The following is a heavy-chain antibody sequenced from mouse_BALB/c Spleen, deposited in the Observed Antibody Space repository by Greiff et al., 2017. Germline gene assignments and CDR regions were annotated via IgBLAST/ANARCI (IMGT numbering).Heavy chain of an antibody. CDR3: ARKEGYGKGAY. CDR1: GYAFTNYL. J-gene: IGHJ3*01. V-gene: IGHV1-54*01. CDR2: INPGSGGT. D-gene: IGHD2-10*02. Sequence: QVQLQQSGAELVRPGTSVKVSCKASGYAFTNYLIEWVKQRPGQGLEWIGVINPGSGGTNYNEKFKGKATLTADKSSSTAYMQFSSLTSDDSAVYFCARKEGYGKGAYWGQGTLVTVSA.